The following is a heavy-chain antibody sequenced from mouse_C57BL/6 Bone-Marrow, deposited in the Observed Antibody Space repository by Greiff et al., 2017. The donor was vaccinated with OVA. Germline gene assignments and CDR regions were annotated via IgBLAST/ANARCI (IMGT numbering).Heavy chain of an antibody. CDR1: GYAFTNYL. CDR2: INPGSGGT. Sequence: VKLQESGAELVRPGTSVKVSCKASGYAFTNYLIEWVKQRPGQGLEWIGVINPGSGGTNYNEKFKGKATLTADKSSSTAYMQLSSLTSEDSAVYFCARRGGWLLRKAWFAYGGQGTLVTVSA. D-gene: IGHD2-3*01. CDR3: ARRGGWLLRKAWFAY. V-gene: IGHV1-54*01. J-gene: IGHJ3*01.